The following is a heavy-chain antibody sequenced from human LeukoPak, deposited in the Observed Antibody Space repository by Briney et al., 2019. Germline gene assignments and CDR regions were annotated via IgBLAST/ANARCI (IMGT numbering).Heavy chain of an antibody. CDR1: GFTFSSYG. D-gene: IGHD1-26*01. J-gene: IGHJ3*02. CDR2: IGTAGDT. Sequence: GGSLRLSCAASGFTFSSYGMHWVRQATGKGLEWVSAIGTAGDTYYPGSVKGRFTISRENAKNSLYLQMNSLRAGDTAVYYCARGGGRDAFDIWGQGTMVTVSS. V-gene: IGHV3-13*01. CDR3: ARGGGRDAFDI.